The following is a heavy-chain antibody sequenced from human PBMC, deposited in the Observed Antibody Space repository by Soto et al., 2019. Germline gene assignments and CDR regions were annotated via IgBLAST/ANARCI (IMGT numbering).Heavy chain of an antibody. CDR1: GFTFSNYA. D-gene: IGHD3-22*01. CDR2: IAGSGGST. V-gene: IGHV3-23*01. J-gene: IGHJ5*02. CDR3: AKGTSNLDHSDGYYMSWFDP. Sequence: EVQLLESGGGLVQPGGSLRLSCAASGFTFSNYAMTWVRQAAGKGLEWVSLIAGSGGSTYYADSVKGRFAISRDNSKNNLYRQMHSVGAEDTAVYYCAKGTSNLDHSDGYYMSWFDPWGQGTLVTVSS.